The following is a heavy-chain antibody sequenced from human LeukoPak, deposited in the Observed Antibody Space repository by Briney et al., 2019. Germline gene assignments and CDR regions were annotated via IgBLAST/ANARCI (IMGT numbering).Heavy chain of an antibody. CDR3: ARDLVTVTKGFDI. Sequence: SETLSLTCTVSGGSISSSYYWGWIRQPPGKGLEWIGSIYYSGSTYYNPSLKSRVTISVDTSKNQFSLKLSSVTAADTAVYYCARDLVTVTKGFDIWGQGTMVSVSS. J-gene: IGHJ3*02. CDR2: IYYSGST. V-gene: IGHV4-39*07. D-gene: IGHD4-17*01. CDR1: GGSISSSYY.